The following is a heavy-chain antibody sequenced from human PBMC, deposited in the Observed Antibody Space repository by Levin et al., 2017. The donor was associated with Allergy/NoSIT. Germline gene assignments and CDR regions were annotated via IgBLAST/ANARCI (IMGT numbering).Heavy chain of an antibody. Sequence: PRASVKVSCKASGYSLSSHGISWVRQAPGQGLEWMGWISDYNGKTDYADNFQGRLRMTTDRSTSTAYMELRSLRSDDTAVYYCGRDIVVEPGVAYYYNGMDVWGQGTTVTVSS. CDR2: ISDYNGKT. CDR3: GRDIVVEPGVAYYYNGMDV. D-gene: IGHD2-2*01. J-gene: IGHJ6*02. CDR1: GYSLSSHG. V-gene: IGHV1-18*01.